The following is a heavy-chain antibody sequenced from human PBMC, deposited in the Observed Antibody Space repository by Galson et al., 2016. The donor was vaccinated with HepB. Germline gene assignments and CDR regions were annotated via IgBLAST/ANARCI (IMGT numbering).Heavy chain of an antibody. CDR1: GFIFTNYA. Sequence: SLRLSCAASGFIFTNYAMSWVRQAPGKGLEWVSTIGGRGETFFDADSVKGRFTISRDNSKDAVFLQMNSLRAEDTAVYYCAKGRNYYDNSGYFADWGQGTLVTVSS. D-gene: IGHD3-22*01. V-gene: IGHV3-23*01. CDR2: IGGRGETF. J-gene: IGHJ4*02. CDR3: AKGRNYYDNSGYFAD.